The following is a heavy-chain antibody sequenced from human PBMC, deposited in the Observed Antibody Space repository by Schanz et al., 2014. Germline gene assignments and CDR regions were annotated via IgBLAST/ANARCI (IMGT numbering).Heavy chain of an antibody. CDR3: TKGRTFGR. Sequence: QVQLVQSGAEVKKPGASVKVSCKASGYTFTSYDINWVRQATGQVLEWMGWISSKTGNTGYAQRFQGRVTMTSNTSITAAYLELSSLRAGDTAVYYFTKGRTFGRWGQGTLVTVSS. D-gene: IGHD3-10*01. CDR2: ISSKTGNT. V-gene: IGHV1-8*01. J-gene: IGHJ4*02. CDR1: GYTFTSYD.